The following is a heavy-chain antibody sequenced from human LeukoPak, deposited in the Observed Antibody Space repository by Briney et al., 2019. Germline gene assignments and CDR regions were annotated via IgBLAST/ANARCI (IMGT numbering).Heavy chain of an antibody. CDR1: GFTFSSYG. D-gene: IGHD6-19*01. V-gene: IGHV3-33*01. CDR3: ARKYSSGWPYYYYYGMDV. CDR2: IWYDGSNK. Sequence: PGRSLGLSCAASGFTFSSYGMHWVRQAPGKGLEWVAVIWYDGSNKYYADSVKGRFTISRDNSKNTLYLQMNSLRAEDTAVYYCARKYSSGWPYYYYYGMDVWGQGTTVTVSS. J-gene: IGHJ6*02.